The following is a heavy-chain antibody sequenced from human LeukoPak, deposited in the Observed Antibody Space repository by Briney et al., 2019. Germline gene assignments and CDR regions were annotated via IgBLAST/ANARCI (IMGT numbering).Heavy chain of an antibody. J-gene: IGHJ4*02. CDR1: GYTFTSYG. CDR3: ASTPLGYCSGGSCYYFDY. V-gene: IGHV1-69*13. D-gene: IGHD2-15*01. CDR2: IIPIFGTA. Sequence: SVKVSCKASGYTFTSYGISWVRQAPGQGLEWMGGIIPIFGTANYAQKFQGRVTITADESTSTAYMELSSLKSEDTAVYYCASTPLGYCSGGSCYYFDYWGQGTLVTVSS.